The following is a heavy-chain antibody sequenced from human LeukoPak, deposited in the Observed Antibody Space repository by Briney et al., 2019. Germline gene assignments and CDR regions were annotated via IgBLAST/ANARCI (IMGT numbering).Heavy chain of an antibody. Sequence: GGSLRLSCAASGFTFSSYGMHWVRQAPGKGLEWVAVISYDGSNKYYADSVKGRFTISRDNSKNTAYLQMNSLKTEDTAVYYCAKSNSSGWDWGQGILVTVSS. V-gene: IGHV3-33*05. D-gene: IGHD6-19*01. CDR2: ISYDGSNK. CDR3: AKSNSSGWD. J-gene: IGHJ4*02. CDR1: GFTFSSYG.